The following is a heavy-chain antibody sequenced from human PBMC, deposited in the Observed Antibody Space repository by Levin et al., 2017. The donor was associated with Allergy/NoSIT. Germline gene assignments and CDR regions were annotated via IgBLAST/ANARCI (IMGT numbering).Heavy chain of an antibody. CDR3: AGFSVTYGTFDV. Sequence: SQTLSLTCAMYGGSFGGFYWSWLRQAPGKGLEWIGEISHRGDTTYHPPFASRVTISVDTSNPFSPDLRSVTAADTALYFCAGFSVTYGTFDVWGQGTLVTVSS. CDR2: ISHRGDT. D-gene: IGHD1-14*01. CDR1: GGSFGGFY. V-gene: IGHV4-34*01. J-gene: IGHJ3*01.